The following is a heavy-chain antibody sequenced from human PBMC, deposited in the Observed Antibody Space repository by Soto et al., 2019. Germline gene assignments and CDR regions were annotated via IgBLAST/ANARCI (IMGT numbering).Heavy chain of an antibody. CDR3: ASGTNGAFFVY. V-gene: IGHV3-11*01. Sequence: PGGSLRLSCAASGFTFSDHYMSWIRQAPGKGLEWVSYISSRSSTIFYADSVKGRFTISRDNVKNSLYLQMNSLRAEDTAVYYCASGTNGAFFVYWGQGILVTVSS. CDR2: ISSRSSTI. D-gene: IGHD2-8*01. J-gene: IGHJ4*02. CDR1: GFTFSDHY.